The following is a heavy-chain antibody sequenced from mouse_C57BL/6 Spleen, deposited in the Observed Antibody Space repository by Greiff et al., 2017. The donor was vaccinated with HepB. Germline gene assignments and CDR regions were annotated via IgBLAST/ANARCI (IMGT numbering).Heavy chain of an antibody. J-gene: IGHJ2*01. CDR3: ARRDGNLDY. CDR1: GYAFSSSW. CDR2: IYPGDGDT. D-gene: IGHD2-1*01. V-gene: IGHV1-82*01. Sequence: QVQLQQSGPELVKPGASVKISCKASGYAFSSSWMNWVKQRPGKGLEWIGRIYPGDGDTNYNGKFKGKATLTADKSSSTAYMQLSSLTSEDSAVYFWARRDGNLDYWGQGTTLTVSS.